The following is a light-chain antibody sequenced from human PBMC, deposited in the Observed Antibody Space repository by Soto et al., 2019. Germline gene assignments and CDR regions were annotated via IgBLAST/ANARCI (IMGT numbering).Light chain of an antibody. V-gene: IGKV2D-29*01. J-gene: IGKJ1*01. CDR3: QQRNNWPWT. CDR1: QSLLHITGETF. Sequence: DVVMTQTPLSLSVAPGQPASISCKSSQSLLHITGETFLFWYQQKAGQAPRLLIYEGSNRATGIPTRFSGSGSGTDFTLTISGLEPEDFAVYYCQQRNNWPWTFGQGTKVDIK. CDR2: EGS.